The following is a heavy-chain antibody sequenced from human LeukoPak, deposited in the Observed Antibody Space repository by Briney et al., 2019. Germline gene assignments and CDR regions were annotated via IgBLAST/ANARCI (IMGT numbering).Heavy chain of an antibody. CDR3: ARDREYRSGGSCYWYWGY. CDR2: IIPIFGTA. CDR1: GGTFSSYA. V-gene: IGHV1-69*06. J-gene: IGHJ4*02. D-gene: IGHD2-15*01. Sequence: SVKVSCKASGGTFSSYAISWVRQAPGQGLEWMGGIIPIFGTANYAQKFQGRVTITADKSTSTAYMELSSLRAEDTAVYYCARDREYRSGGSCYWYWGYWGREPWSPSPQ.